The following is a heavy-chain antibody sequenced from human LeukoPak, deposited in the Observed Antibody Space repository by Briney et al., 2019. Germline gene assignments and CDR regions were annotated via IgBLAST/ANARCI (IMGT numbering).Heavy chain of an antibody. CDR3: AREQPIRAFDI. V-gene: IGHV3-21*01. Sequence: GGSLRLSCAASGFTFSSYSMNWVRQAPGKGLEWVSSISSSSSYIYYADSVKGRFTISRDNAKNSLYLRMNSLRAEDTAVYYCAREQPIRAFDIWGQGTMVTVSS. J-gene: IGHJ3*02. D-gene: IGHD1-14*01. CDR2: ISSSSSYI. CDR1: GFTFSSYS.